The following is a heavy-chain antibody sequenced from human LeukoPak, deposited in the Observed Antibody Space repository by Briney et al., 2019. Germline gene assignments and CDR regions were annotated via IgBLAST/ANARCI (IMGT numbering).Heavy chain of an antibody. CDR2: ISGSGGST. J-gene: IGHJ4*02. Sequence: GGSLRLYCSASGFTFSSYAMSWVRQAPGKGLEWVSTISGSGGSTYYADSVKGRFTISRDNSKNTLYLQMNSLRAEDTAVYYCAKDLVFLSTPFDYWGQGTLVTLSS. CDR3: AKDLVFLSTPFDY. D-gene: IGHD2-2*01. V-gene: IGHV3-23*01. CDR1: GFTFSSYA.